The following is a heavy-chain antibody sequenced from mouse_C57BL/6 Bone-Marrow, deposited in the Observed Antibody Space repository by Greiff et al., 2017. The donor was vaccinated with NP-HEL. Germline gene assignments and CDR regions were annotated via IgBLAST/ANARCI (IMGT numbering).Heavy chain of an antibody. CDR1: GFSFNTYA. Sequence: EVQGVESGGGLVQPKGSLKLSCAASGFSFNTYAMNWVRQAPGKGLEWVARIRSKSNNYATYYADSVKDRFTISRDDSESMLYLQMNNLKTEDTAMYYCVRPRYDYHFAYWGQGTLVTVSA. CDR2: IRSKSNNYAT. J-gene: IGHJ3*01. V-gene: IGHV10-1*01. CDR3: VRPRYDYHFAY. D-gene: IGHD2-4*01.